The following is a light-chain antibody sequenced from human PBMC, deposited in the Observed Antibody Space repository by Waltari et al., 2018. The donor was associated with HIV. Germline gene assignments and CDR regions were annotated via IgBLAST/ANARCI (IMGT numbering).Light chain of an antibody. CDR3: QQYNSYSRT. V-gene: IGKV1-5*03. Sequence: DIQMTQSPSTLSASVGARVTITCRASQSISSLLAWYQQKLGKAPNLLIYKASSLESGVPSRFSGSGSGTDFTLTISSLQPDDFATYYCQQYNSYSRTFGQGTKVEFK. CDR1: QSISSL. CDR2: KAS. J-gene: IGKJ1*01.